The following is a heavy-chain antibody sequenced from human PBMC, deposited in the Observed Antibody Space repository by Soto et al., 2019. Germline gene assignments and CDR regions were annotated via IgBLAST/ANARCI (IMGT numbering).Heavy chain of an antibody. V-gene: IGHV2-5*02. Sequence: QITLKESGPTVVKPTETLTLTCTFSGFSLTTSGVGVGWVRQSSGKAPEWLALIYWDDDKRYSTSLNSRLINTKDTSKKQVVLTMANVDPADTATYYCAHRVLRTVFGLVTTTAIYFDFWGPGTPVVVSS. CDR1: GFSLTTSGVG. CDR3: AHRVLRTVFGLVTTTAIYFDF. D-gene: IGHD3-3*01. J-gene: IGHJ4*02. CDR2: IYWDDDK.